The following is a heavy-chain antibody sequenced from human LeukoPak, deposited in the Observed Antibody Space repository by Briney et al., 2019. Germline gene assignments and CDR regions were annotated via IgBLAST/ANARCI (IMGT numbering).Heavy chain of an antibody. J-gene: IGHJ4*02. D-gene: IGHD6-13*01. V-gene: IGHV3-7*04. Sequence: GGSLRLPCAASGFTFSNYWMSWVRQAPGKGLEWVGNIKQDGSEKYYVDSVKGRFTISRDNAKNSLYLQMNSLRAEDTAVYYCARYGSIVAAGTFDYWGQGTLVTVSS. CDR3: ARYGSIVAAGTFDY. CDR2: IKQDGSEK. CDR1: GFTFSNYW.